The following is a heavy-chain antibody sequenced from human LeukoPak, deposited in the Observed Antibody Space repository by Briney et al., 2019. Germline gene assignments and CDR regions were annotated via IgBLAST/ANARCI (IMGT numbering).Heavy chain of an antibody. CDR1: GVSISSSNSY. Sequence: SETLSLTCTVSGVSISSSNSYRGWIRQPPGKGLEWIGSIYYSGSTYYNPSLKSRVTISVDTSKNQFSLKLSSVTAADTAVYYCARGQQWLASENFFSDYWGQGTLVTVSS. CDR2: IYYSGST. V-gene: IGHV4-39*07. D-gene: IGHD6-19*01. J-gene: IGHJ4*02. CDR3: ARGQQWLASENFFSDY.